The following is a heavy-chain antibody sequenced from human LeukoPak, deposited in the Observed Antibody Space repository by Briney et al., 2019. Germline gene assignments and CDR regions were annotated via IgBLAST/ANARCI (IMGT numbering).Heavy chain of an antibody. Sequence: SETLSLTCAVYGGSFSGYYWSWIRQPPGKGVEWIGEINHSGSSNYNASLKRRVNISVDTSKNQFSLKLSSVTAADTAVYYCARGEYDFWSGYPGRWFDPWGQGTLVTVSS. V-gene: IGHV4-34*01. CDR2: INHSGSS. J-gene: IGHJ5*02. CDR1: GGSFSGYY. D-gene: IGHD3-3*01. CDR3: ARGEYDFWSGYPGRWFDP.